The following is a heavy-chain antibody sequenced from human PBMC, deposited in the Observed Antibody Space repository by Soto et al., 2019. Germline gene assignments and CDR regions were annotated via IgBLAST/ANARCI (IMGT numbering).Heavy chain of an antibody. J-gene: IGHJ6*02. Sequence: GGSLRLSCVASGFTFSDYNMNWLRQTPGKGLEWVSSIASRSNYIYYADSLKGRFTVSRDNARNSLYLQVDNLRAEDTAVYYCARNRRIAVEMDVWGQGTTVTVSS. CDR1: GFTFSDYN. V-gene: IGHV3-21*01. CDR2: IASRSNYI. CDR3: ARNRRIAVEMDV. D-gene: IGHD2-21*01.